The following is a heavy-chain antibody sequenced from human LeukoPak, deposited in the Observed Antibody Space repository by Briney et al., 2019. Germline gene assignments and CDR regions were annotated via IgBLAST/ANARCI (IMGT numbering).Heavy chain of an antibody. CDR3: VTETLRRTWGWFDP. CDR2: IFPSGST. CDR1: GAFISSYY. V-gene: IGHV4-4*08. D-gene: IGHD3-16*01. J-gene: IGHJ5*02. Sequence: SETLSLTCTVSGAFISSYYWSRIRQSPGKGLEWIGYIFPSGSTKYNPSLKSRVTISLDMSSNQFSLHLMSVTDADTAIYYCVTETLRRTWGWFDPLDQGILVTVSS.